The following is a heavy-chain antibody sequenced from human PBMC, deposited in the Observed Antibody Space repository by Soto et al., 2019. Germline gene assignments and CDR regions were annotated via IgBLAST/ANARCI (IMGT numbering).Heavy chain of an antibody. CDR3: ASGYSYGHDAFDI. CDR1: RYTFASCG. J-gene: IGHJ3*02. CDR2: ISAYNGNT. Sequence: ASAMVSCNASRYTFASCGISSVRQAPGQGLEWMGWISAYNGNTNYAQKLQGRVTMTTDTSTSTAYMELRSLRSDDTAVYYSASGYSYGHDAFDIWRQGTMDPVSS. D-gene: IGHD5-18*01. V-gene: IGHV1-18*01.